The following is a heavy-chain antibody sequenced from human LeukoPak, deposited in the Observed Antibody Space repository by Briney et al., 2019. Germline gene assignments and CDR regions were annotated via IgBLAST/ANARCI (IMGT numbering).Heavy chain of an antibody. Sequence: PSETLSLTSTVPGGSISSYYWSWIRQPPGEGLEWIGYIYYSGSTNYNPSLKSRVTISVDTSKNQFSLKLSSVTAADTAVYYCAGTILTGTSYYFDYWGQGTLVTVSS. CDR1: GGSISSYY. D-gene: IGHD3-9*01. CDR3: AGTILTGTSYYFDY. V-gene: IGHV4-59*01. J-gene: IGHJ4*02. CDR2: IYYSGST.